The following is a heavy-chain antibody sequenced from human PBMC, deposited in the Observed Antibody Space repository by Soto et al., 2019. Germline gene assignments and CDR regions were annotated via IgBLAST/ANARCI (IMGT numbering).Heavy chain of an antibody. V-gene: IGHV3-30*18. J-gene: IGHJ4*02. CDR1: RFTFSSYG. D-gene: IGHD3-22*01. CDR2: ISYDGSNK. Sequence: QVQLVESGGGVVQPGRSLRLSCAASRFTFSSYGMHWVRQAPGKGLEWVAVISYDGSNKYYADSVKGRFTISRDNSKNTLYLQMNSLRAEDTAVYYCAKGAPYYYDSSGYDWGQGTLVTVSS. CDR3: AKGAPYYYDSSGYD.